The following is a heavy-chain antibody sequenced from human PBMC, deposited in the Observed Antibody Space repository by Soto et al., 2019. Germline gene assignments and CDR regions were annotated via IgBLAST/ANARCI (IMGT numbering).Heavy chain of an antibody. Sequence: QVLLVQSGTEVKKPGASVKLSCKASRYTFTSYAIHWVRQAPGQGLEWMGKITTATGDTRYSQNFEGRVTIASDTSATTAYMELSSLTSDDTAVFYCARGLGVDSGYNSDAGRVYYYHGMDVWGQGTMVTVSS. CDR1: RYTFTSYA. D-gene: IGHD5-12*01. CDR3: ARGLGVDSGYNSDAGRVYYYHGMDV. CDR2: ITTATGDT. V-gene: IGHV1-3*04. J-gene: IGHJ6*02.